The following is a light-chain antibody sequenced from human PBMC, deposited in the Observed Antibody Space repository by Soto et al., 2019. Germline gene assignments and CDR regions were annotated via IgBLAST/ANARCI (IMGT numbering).Light chain of an antibody. CDR3: EPWDSKTHTV. CDR2: LEGSGSY. J-gene: IGLJ3*02. Sequence: QPVLTQSSTASASLGSSVKLTCTLSSGHRSYIIDWHQQQPGKAPRYLMKLEGSGSYNKGSGVPDRCSGSSSAADRYLTISNLQFEDEDDYYCEPWDSKTHTVVGGGTKLTVL. V-gene: IGLV4-60*02. CDR1: SGHRSYI.